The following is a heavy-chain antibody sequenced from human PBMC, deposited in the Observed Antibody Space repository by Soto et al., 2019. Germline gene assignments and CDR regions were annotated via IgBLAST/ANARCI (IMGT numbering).Heavy chain of an antibody. D-gene: IGHD6-19*01. CDR3: ASCVGSGWEHDAFYI. CDR2: SSAHNGDT. J-gene: IGHJ3*02. CDR1: GYIFTSYG. V-gene: IGHV1-18*01. Sequence: ASVKVSCKASGYIFTSYGISWVRQAPGQGLEWMGWSSAHNGDTKYAQKFQGRVTMTRDTSTSTAYMELSSLRSEDTAVYYCASCVGSGWEHDAFYIWGQGSMVPVSS.